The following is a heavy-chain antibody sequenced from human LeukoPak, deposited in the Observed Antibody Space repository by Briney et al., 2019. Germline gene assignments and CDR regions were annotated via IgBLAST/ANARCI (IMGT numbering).Heavy chain of an antibody. CDR3: TRERNYYYVS. J-gene: IGHJ5*02. Sequence: ASVKVSCKASGGTFSSYSISWVRQAPGQGLEWMGRIIPILGIANYAQQFRSRVTNTADKSASTAYMDLSSLRSEDTAVYYCTRERNYYYVSWGQGTLVTVSS. CDR2: IIPILGIA. CDR1: GGTFSSYS. V-gene: IGHV1-69*04. D-gene: IGHD3-16*01.